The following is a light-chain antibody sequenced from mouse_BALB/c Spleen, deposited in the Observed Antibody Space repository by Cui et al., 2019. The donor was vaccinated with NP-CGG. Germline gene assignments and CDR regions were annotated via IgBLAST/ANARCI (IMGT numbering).Light chain of an antibody. CDR3: ALWYSNHWV. CDR2: GTN. J-gene: IGLJ1*01. V-gene: IGLV1*01. Sequence: QAVVTQESALTTSPGETVTLTCRSNTGAVTTNNYANWVQEKPDHLFTGLIGGTNNRAPGVPARFSGSLIGDKAALPITGAQTEDEAIYFCALWYSNHWVFGGGTKLTVL. CDR1: TGAVTTNNY.